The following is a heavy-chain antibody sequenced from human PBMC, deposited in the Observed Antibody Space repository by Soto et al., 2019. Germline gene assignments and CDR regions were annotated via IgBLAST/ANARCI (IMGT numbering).Heavy chain of an antibody. D-gene: IGHD2-15*01. CDR1: GFTFSSYA. CDR2: LSYDGSNK. V-gene: IGHV3-30-3*01. J-gene: IGHJ4*02. Sequence: GGSLRLSCAASGFTFSSYAMHWVRQAPGKGLEWVAVLSYDGSNKYYADSVKGRFTISRDNSKNTLYLQMNSLRAEDTAVYYCARDHRWSYWGQGTLVTVS. CDR3: ARDHRWSY.